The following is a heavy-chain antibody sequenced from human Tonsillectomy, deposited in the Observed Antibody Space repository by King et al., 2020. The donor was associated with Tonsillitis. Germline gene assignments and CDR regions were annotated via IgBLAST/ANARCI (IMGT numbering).Heavy chain of an antibody. J-gene: IGHJ4*02. Sequence: QLVQSGGGVVQPGRSLRLSCATSAFTFSSYGMHWVRQAPGKGLEWVAVIWNDGRNKWYADSVKGRLTISRDDSKNTLYLQMNSLRAEDTAVYYCARSITGSTRGIDYWGQGTLATVSS. CDR1: AFTFSSYG. D-gene: IGHD1-20*01. V-gene: IGHV3-33*01. CDR3: ARSITGSTRGIDY. CDR2: IWNDGRNK.